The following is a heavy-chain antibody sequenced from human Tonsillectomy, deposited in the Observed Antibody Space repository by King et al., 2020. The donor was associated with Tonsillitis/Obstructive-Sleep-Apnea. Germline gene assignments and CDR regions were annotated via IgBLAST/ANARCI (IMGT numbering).Heavy chain of an antibody. CDR2: IYYSGST. V-gene: IGHV4-59*08. Sequence: VQLQESGPGLVKPSETLSLTCTVSGGSITNYYWSWIRQPPGKGLEWIGYIYYSGSTNYNPSLKSRVTISVDTSKNQFSLKLSSVTAADTAVYYCASLGGWHSPLQHWGQGTLVTVSS. J-gene: IGHJ1*01. D-gene: IGHD3-10*01. CDR1: GGSITNYY. CDR3: ASLGGWHSPLQH.